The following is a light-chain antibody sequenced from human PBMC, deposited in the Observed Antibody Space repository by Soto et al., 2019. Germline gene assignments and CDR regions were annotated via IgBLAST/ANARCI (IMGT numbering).Light chain of an antibody. V-gene: IGKV1-39*01. CDR3: QQYNNIPYT. J-gene: IGKJ2*01. CDR2: TTS. Sequence: DIQLTQSPSSLSASVGDRVTISCRASQSISSNLNWNQQKPGKAPKFLIYTTSILRSGVPSRFSGGGSGTDFTLTISSLQPEDFATYYCQQYNNIPYTFGQGTKLEVK. CDR1: QSISSN.